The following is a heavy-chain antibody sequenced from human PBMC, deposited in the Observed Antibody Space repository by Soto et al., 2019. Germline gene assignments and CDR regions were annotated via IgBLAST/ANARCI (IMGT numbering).Heavy chain of an antibody. V-gene: IGHV4-39*01. CDR1: GDSVSSSSYY. Sequence: QLQLQESGPGLVKPSETLSLTCTVSGDSVSSSSYYWGWIRNPPGKGLGWIGSFHFGGSTYYNPSLNSRVTISVDTSKNQFSLKLTSVTAADTDVYYGARMYSGLDYWGQGTLVTVSS. D-gene: IGHD6-13*01. J-gene: IGHJ4*02. CDR2: FHFGGST. CDR3: ARMYSGLDY.